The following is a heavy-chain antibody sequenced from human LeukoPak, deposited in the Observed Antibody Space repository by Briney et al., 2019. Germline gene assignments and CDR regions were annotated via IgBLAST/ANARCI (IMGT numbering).Heavy chain of an antibody. CDR2: INAGNGNT. CDR3: ARDRGIVVVPAAIKNWFDP. CDR1: GYTFTSYA. J-gene: IGHJ5*02. D-gene: IGHD2-2*01. Sequence: ASVKVSCKASGYTFTSYAMHWVRQAPGQRLEWMGWINAGNGNTKYSQKFQGRVTITRDTSASTAYMELSSLRSEDTAVYYCARDRGIVVVPAAIKNWFDPWGQGTLVTVSS. V-gene: IGHV1-3*01.